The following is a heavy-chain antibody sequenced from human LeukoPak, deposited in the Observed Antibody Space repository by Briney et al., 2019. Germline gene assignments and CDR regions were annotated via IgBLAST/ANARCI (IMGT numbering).Heavy chain of an antibody. CDR1: GFSFSRYW. CDR2: INQDVSRI. Sequence: PGRSLRLSCAGSGFSFSRYWMAWVRQAPGKGLEWVASINQDVSRIHYVDSVKGRFTISRDNAKNSLFLQMNGLRVEDTAVYYCARLKDDVTKFDYWGQGTLVTVSS. V-gene: IGHV3-7*01. D-gene: IGHD2-8*01. CDR3: ARLKDDVTKFDY. J-gene: IGHJ4*02.